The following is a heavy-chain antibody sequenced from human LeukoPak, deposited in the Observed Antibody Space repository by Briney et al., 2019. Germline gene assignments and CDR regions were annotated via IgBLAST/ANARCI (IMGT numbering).Heavy chain of an antibody. CDR3: ARGGYYGLGRPRFDP. D-gene: IGHD3-10*01. CDR2: INHSGST. CDR1: GGSFSGYY. V-gene: IGHV4-34*01. Sequence: SETLSLTCAVYGGSFSGYYWSWIRQPPGKGLEWIGEINHSGSTNYNPSLKSRVTISVDTSKNQFSLKLSSVTAADTAVYYCARGGYYGLGRPRFDPWGQGTLVTVSS. J-gene: IGHJ5*02.